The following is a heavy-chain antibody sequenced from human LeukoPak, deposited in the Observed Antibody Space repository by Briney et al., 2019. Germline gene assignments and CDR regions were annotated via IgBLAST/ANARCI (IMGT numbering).Heavy chain of an antibody. CDR3: ATRGYSYGRALDY. D-gene: IGHD5-18*01. J-gene: IGHJ4*02. CDR1: GFTFSSYS. Sequence: GGSLRLSCAASGFTFSSYSMNWVRQAPGKGLEWVSSISSSSSYIYYADSVKGRFTISRDNAKNSLYLQMNSLRAEDTAVYYCATRGYSYGRALDYRGQGTLVTVSS. CDR2: ISSSSSYI. V-gene: IGHV3-21*01.